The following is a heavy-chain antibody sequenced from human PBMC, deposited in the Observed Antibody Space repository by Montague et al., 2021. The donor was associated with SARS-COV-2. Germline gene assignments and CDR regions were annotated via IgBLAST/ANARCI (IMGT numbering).Heavy chain of an antibody. J-gene: IGHJ5*02. V-gene: IGHV4-4*07. D-gene: IGHD2-2*01. CDR3: ARDVGVPLAPPYSWFDP. CDR2: IYTSGST. Sequence: SETLSPTRSVSGGSISSYYWSWIRQPAGKGLEWIGRIYTSGSTNFNPSLRSRVTMSVDTSKNQFSLKLSSVTAADTAVYYCARDVGVPLAPPYSWFDPWGQGTLVTVSS. CDR1: GGSISSYY.